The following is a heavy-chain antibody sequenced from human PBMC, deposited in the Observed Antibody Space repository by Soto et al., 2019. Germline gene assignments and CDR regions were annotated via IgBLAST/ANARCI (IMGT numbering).Heavy chain of an antibody. CDR1: GFTFSKAR. V-gene: IGHV3-15*01. CDR3: TTYGSGSYTPQEPLDY. Sequence: GGSPRLSFAAPGFTFSKARVGWGRPAPGEGVEWVGRIKSKTDGGTTDYAAPVKGRFTISRDDSKNTLYLQMNSLKTEDTAVYYCTTYGSGSYTPQEPLDYWGQGTLVTVSS. CDR2: IKSKTDGGTT. J-gene: IGHJ4*02. D-gene: IGHD3-10*01.